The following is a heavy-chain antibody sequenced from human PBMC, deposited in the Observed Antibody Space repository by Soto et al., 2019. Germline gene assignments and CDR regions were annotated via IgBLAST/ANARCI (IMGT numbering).Heavy chain of an antibody. CDR3: AREGVVVASTYYYGMDV. D-gene: IGHD2-15*01. V-gene: IGHV3-48*03. J-gene: IGHJ6*02. Sequence: GGSLRLSCAASGFTFSSYEMNWVRQAPGKGLEWVSYISSSGSTIYYADSVKGRSTISRDNAKNSLYLQMNSLRAEDTAVYYCAREGVVVASTYYYGMDVWGQGTTVTVSS. CDR2: ISSSGSTI. CDR1: GFTFSSYE.